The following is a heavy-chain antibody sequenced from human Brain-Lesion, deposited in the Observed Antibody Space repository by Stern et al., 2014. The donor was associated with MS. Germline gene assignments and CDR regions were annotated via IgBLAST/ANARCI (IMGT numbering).Heavy chain of an antibody. D-gene: IGHD5-18*01. CDR1: GGTFGTYP. V-gene: IGHV1-69*06. CDR3: AKDGPALVTNWFDP. Sequence: VQLVESGPEVKKPGSSVQVSCKASGGTFGTYPITWLRQAPGQGLEWMGRIIPNFGSPNDAHKVQGRVTITADRSTTTVYMKLSSLRSDDAAVYYCAKDGPALVTNWFDPWGRGTLVTVSS. J-gene: IGHJ5*02. CDR2: IIPNFGSP.